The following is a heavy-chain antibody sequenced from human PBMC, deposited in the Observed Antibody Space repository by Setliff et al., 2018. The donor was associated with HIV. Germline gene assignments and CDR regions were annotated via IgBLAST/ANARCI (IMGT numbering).Heavy chain of an antibody. CDR1: SYSVTSGYY. V-gene: IGHV4-38-2*02. CDR2: MYPSGSS. Sequence: SETLSLTCTVSSYSVTSGYYWAWIRQPPGKGLEWIGNMYPSGSSYFNPTLQSRVTMSADTSKKQFFLKLSSVAAADTAVYYCARVGYCSSTNCYWGRPSYGMGVWGQGTTVTVSS. J-gene: IGHJ6*02. CDR3: ARVGYCSSTNCYWGRPSYGMGV. D-gene: IGHD2-2*01.